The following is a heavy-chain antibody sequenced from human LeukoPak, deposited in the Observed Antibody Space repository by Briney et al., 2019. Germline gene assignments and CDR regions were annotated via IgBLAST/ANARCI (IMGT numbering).Heavy chain of an antibody. D-gene: IGHD2-21*01. J-gene: IGHJ5*02. CDR3: ARSYGDL. CDR1: GGSISSGGYS. V-gene: IGHV4-30-2*01. CDR2: IYHSGST. Sequence: PSETLSLTCAVSGGSISSGGYSWSWIRQPPGKGLEWIGYIYHSGSTYYDPSLKSRVTISVDRSKNQFSLELSSVTAADTAVYYCARSYGDLWGQGTLVTVSS.